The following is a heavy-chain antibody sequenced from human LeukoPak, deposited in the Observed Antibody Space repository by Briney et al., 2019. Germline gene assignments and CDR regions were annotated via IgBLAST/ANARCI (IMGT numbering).Heavy chain of an antibody. CDR3: AKDDYYDTSGYRD. Sequence: GGSLRLSCAASGFTFSSYGMHWVRQAPGKGLERVAFIRYDGSNKYYADSVKGRFTISRDNSKNTLYLQMNSLRAEDTAVYYCAKDDYYDTSGYRDWGQGTLVTVSS. D-gene: IGHD3-22*01. J-gene: IGHJ4*02. CDR2: IRYDGSNK. V-gene: IGHV3-30*02. CDR1: GFTFSSYG.